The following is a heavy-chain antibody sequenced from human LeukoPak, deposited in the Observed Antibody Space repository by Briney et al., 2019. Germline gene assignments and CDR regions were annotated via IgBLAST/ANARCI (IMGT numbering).Heavy chain of an antibody. D-gene: IGHD3-22*01. Sequence: PGGSLRHSCAASGFTFSSYAMSWVRQAPGKGLEWVSAISGSGGSTYYADSVKGRFTISRDNSKNTLYLQMNSLRAEDTAVYYCARDEVHYYDSSGYPVDYWGQGTLVTVSS. CDR3: ARDEVHYYDSSGYPVDY. CDR1: GFTFSSYA. J-gene: IGHJ4*02. CDR2: ISGSGGST. V-gene: IGHV3-23*01.